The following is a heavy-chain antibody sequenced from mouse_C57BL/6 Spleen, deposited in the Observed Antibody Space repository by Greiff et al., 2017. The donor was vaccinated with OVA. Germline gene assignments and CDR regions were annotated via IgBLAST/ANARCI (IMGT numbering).Heavy chain of an antibody. CDR3: ARDGRLRLYFDG. J-gene: IGHJ1*03. D-gene: IGHD2-4*01. CDR2: ISDGGSYT. Sequence: EVQLVESGGGLVKPGGSLKLSCAASGFTFSSYAMSWVRQTPEKRLEWVATISDGGSYTYYPDNVKGRFTISRDNAKNNLYLQMSNLKSEDTAMYDCARDGRLRLYFDGWGTGITVTAYS. CDR1: GFTFSSYA. V-gene: IGHV5-4*01.